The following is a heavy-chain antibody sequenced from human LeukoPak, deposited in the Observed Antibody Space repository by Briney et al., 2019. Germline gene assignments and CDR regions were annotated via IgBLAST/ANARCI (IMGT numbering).Heavy chain of an antibody. CDR3: ARERARHAFDI. CDR1: GFTVSSTY. J-gene: IGHJ3*02. V-gene: IGHV3-66*01. CDR2: IYSGGST. Sequence: GGSLRLSCTASGFTVSSTYMSWVRQAPGRGLEWVSIIYSGGSTYYADSVKGRFTISRDNSKNTLYLQMNSLRAEDTAVYYCARERARHAFDIWGQGTMVTVSS.